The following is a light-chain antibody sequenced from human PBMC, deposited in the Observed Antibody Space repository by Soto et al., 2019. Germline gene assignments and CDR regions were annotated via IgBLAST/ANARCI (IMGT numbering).Light chain of an antibody. V-gene: IGLV4-69*01. Sequence: QSVLTQSPSASASLGPSVKLTCTLSSGHSSYAIAWHQQQPEKGPRYLMKLDSDGSHTKGDAIPDRFSGSSSGAERYFTISSLQSEDEADYYCQTWGTGIHVVFGGGTKLTVL. CDR2: LDSDGSH. J-gene: IGLJ2*01. CDR3: QTWGTGIHVV. CDR1: SGHSSYA.